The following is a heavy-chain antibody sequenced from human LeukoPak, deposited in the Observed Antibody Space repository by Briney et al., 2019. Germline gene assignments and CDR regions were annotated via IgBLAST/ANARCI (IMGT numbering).Heavy chain of an antibody. J-gene: IGHJ3*02. CDR3: ASGHCSGGGCLDAFDI. CDR1: GYTFTSYG. Sequence: ASVKVSCKASGYTFTSYGISWVRQAPGQGLEWMGWISAYNGNTNYAQKLQGRVTMTTDTSTSTAYMELRSLRSDDTAVYYCASGHCSGGGCLDAFDIWGQGTMVTVSS. CDR2: ISAYNGNT. V-gene: IGHV1-18*01. D-gene: IGHD2-15*01.